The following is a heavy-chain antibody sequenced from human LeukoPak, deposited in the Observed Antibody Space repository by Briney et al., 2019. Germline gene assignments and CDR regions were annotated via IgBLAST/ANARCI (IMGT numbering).Heavy chain of an antibody. J-gene: IGHJ6*03. CDR3: ARDSRYQLLSGVSANYYYYMDV. V-gene: IGHV1-46*01. Sequence: ASVKVSCKASGYTFTSYYMHWVRQAPGQGLEWMGIINPSGGSTSYAQKFQGRVTMTRDTSTSTVYMELSSLRSEDTAVYYCARDSRYQLLSGVSANYYYYMDVWGKGTTVTVSS. D-gene: IGHD2-2*01. CDR2: INPSGGST. CDR1: GYTFTSYY.